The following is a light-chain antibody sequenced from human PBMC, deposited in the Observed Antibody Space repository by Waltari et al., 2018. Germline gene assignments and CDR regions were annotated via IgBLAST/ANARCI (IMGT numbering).Light chain of an antibody. V-gene: IGLV1-51*02. Sequence: QSVLTQPPSVSAAPGQKVTISCSGSSSNIGNTYVSWYQQLPGTAPKLLIFENNKRPSGIPDRFSGSKSGTSATLGITGLQTGDEADYYCGTWDSSLHSGVFGGGTKLTVL. J-gene: IGLJ3*02. CDR3: GTWDSSLHSGV. CDR2: ENN. CDR1: SSNIGNTY.